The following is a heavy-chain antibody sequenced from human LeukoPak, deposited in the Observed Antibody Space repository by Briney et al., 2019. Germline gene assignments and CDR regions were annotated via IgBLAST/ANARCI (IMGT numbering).Heavy chain of an antibody. CDR3: TTVIYDFWSGYLVVYFDY. J-gene: IGHJ4*02. CDR1: GFTFSNAW. CDR2: IQSKTDGGTT. D-gene: IGHD3-3*01. Sequence: MTGGSLRLSCAASGFTFSNAWMSWVRQAPGKGLEWVGRIQSKTDGGTTDYAAPVKGRFTISRDDSKNTLYPQMNSLKTEDTAVYYCTTVIYDFWSGYLVVYFDYWGQGALVTVSS. V-gene: IGHV3-15*01.